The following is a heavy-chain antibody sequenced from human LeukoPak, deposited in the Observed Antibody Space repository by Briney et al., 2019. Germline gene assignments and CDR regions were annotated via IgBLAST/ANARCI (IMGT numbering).Heavy chain of an antibody. Sequence: SDTLSLTCAVSGGSISSNWWSWVRQPPGKGLEWIGEINHSGSTNYNPSLKSRVTISVDTSKNQFSLKLSSVTAADTAVYYCARGRMGYYDSSGYYYEKSLDYWGQGTLVTVSS. CDR1: GGSISSNW. CDR3: ARGRMGYYDSSGYYYEKSLDY. CDR2: INHSGST. V-gene: IGHV4-4*02. D-gene: IGHD3-22*01. J-gene: IGHJ4*02.